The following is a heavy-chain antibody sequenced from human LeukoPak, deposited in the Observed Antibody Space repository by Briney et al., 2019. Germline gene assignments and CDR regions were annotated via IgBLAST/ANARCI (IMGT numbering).Heavy chain of an antibody. Sequence: PGGFLRLSCAASGFTFSSYWMSWVRQAPGKGLEWVANIKQDGSEKYYVDSVKGRFTISRDNAKNPLYLQMNSLRAEDTAVYYCARVGGVEWELLRNDAFDIWGQGTMVTVSS. D-gene: IGHD1-26*01. CDR2: IKQDGSEK. V-gene: IGHV3-7*01. J-gene: IGHJ3*02. CDR1: GFTFSSYW. CDR3: ARVGGVEWELLRNDAFDI.